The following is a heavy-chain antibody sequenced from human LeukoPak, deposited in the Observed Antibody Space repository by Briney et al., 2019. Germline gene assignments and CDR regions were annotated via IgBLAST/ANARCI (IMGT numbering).Heavy chain of an antibody. J-gene: IGHJ6*03. CDR2: IYYSGST. D-gene: IGHD3-16*01. CDR1: GGSVSSSSYY. CDR3: ARYVYYYYYMDV. Sequence: SETLSLTCTVSGGSVSSSSYYWGWIRQPPGKGLEWIGSIYYSGSTYYNPSLKSRVTISVDTSKNQSSLKLSSVTAADTAVYYCARYVYYYYYMDVWGKGTTVTVSS. V-gene: IGHV4-39*07.